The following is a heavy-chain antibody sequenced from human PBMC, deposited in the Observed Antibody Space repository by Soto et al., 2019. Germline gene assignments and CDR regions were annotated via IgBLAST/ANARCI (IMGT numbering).Heavy chain of an antibody. J-gene: IGHJ4*02. CDR3: VRDLYGSGSYYTGY. CDR2: IRVHNGNT. V-gene: IGHV1-18*01. CDR1: GYNFINYG. Sequence: QVHLVQSGVEVKKPGASVKVSCKASGYNFINYGITWVRQAPGQGLEWMGWIRVHNGNTNYAQNLQGRVTMTTDTSSSTAYMELRSLRSDDTAVYYCVRDLYGSGSYYTGYWGPGTLVTVSS. D-gene: IGHD3-10*01.